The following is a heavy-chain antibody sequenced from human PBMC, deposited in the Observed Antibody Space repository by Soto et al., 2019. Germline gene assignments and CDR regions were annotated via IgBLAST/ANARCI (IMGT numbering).Heavy chain of an antibody. J-gene: IGHJ4*02. D-gene: IGHD3-3*01. Sequence: QVQLVQSGAEVKKPGSSVKVSCTTSGGTISSFGMNWVRQAPGQGLEWMGGIVPIDGSTKYAEKFQGRVKITPDASTSTVYMYLSSLRAEDTGVYYCARSFTRSRRGGVAFDYWGQGTLLTVSP. CDR1: GGTISSFG. CDR3: ARSFTRSRRGGVAFDY. CDR2: IVPIDGST. V-gene: IGHV1-69*01.